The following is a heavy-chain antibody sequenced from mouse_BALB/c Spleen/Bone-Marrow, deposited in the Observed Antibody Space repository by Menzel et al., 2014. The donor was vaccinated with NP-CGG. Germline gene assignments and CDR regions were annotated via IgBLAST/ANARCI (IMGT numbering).Heavy chain of an antibody. Sequence: VQLKDSGGGLVQPGGSLKLSCAAPGFTFSSYTMSWVRQTPEKRLEWVAYISNGGGSTYYPDTVKGRFTISRDNAKNTLYLQMSSLKSEDTAMYYCARHGYYGSRAMDYWGQGTSVTVSS. J-gene: IGHJ4*01. CDR3: ARHGYYGSRAMDY. CDR1: GFTFSSYT. V-gene: IGHV5-12-2*01. D-gene: IGHD1-1*01. CDR2: ISNGGGST.